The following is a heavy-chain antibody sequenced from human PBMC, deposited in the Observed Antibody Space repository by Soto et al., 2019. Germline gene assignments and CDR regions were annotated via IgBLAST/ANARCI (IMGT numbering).Heavy chain of an antibody. CDR2: INPSGGST. D-gene: IGHD6-13*01. CDR1: GYTFTSYY. Sequence: ASVKVSCKASGYTFTSYYMHWVRQAPGQGLEWMGIINPSGGSTSYAQKFQGRVTMTRDTSTSTVYMELSSLRSEDTAVYYCARDGRVPIAAAGYNWFDPWGQGTPVTSPQ. J-gene: IGHJ5*02. V-gene: IGHV1-46*01. CDR3: ARDGRVPIAAAGYNWFDP.